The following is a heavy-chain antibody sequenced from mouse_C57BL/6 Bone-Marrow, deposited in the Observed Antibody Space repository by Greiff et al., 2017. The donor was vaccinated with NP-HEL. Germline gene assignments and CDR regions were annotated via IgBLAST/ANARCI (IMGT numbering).Heavy chain of an antibody. CDR3: TAGVYYYGSSGSWFAY. D-gene: IGHD1-1*01. Sequence: EVKFEESGGGLVQPGGSMKLSCVASGFTFSNYWMNWVRQSPEKGLEWVAQIRLKSDNYATHYAESVKGRFTISRDDSKSSVYLQMNNLRAEDTGIYYCTAGVYYYGSSGSWFAYWGQGTLVTVSA. J-gene: IGHJ3*01. CDR2: IRLKSDNYAT. CDR1: GFTFSNYW. V-gene: IGHV6-3*01.